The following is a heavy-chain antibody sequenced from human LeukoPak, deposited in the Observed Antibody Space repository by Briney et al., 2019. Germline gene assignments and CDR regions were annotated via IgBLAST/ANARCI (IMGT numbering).Heavy chain of an antibody. J-gene: IGHJ3*02. CDR2: MRSKAYGGTT. CDR1: GFTFGDYT. V-gene: IGHV3-49*04. CDR3: LRRYRAFDI. D-gene: IGHD1-1*01. Sequence: PGGSLRLSCTASGFTFGDYTMSWVRQAPGKGLEWVGFMRSKAYGGTTEYAASVKGRFTISRDDSKSIAYLEMNSLKTEDTAVYYCLRRYRAFDIWGQGTMVTVSS.